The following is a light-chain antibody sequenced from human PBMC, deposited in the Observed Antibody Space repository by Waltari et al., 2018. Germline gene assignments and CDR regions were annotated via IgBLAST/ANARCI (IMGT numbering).Light chain of an antibody. V-gene: IGLV2-23*02. CDR3: SSYSTPRSVV. CDR1: SSDIGTHSL. CDR2: EVT. J-gene: IGLJ2*01. Sequence: QSALTQPASVSGSPGQSLTVPCTGSSSDIGTHSLVSWFQQHPDKAPKLLIYEVTLRPSRVSNRFAGSNSGNPASLTVSGLQPDDEADYYCSSYSTPRSVVFCCGTRVAVL.